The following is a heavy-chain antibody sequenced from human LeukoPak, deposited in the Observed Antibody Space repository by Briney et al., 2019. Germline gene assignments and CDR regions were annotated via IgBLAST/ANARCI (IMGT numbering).Heavy chain of an antibody. CDR1: GGSISTYY. CDR2: IDYSGST. J-gene: IGHJ5*02. Sequence: PSETLSLTCTVSGGSISTYYWSWIRQPPGKGLEWLGYIDYSGSTKYNPSLKGRVTMSIDTSENQFSVRLTSVTASDTAVYYCAKSTVRFDPWGQGIRVTVSS. CDR3: AKSTVRFDP. D-gene: IGHD4-11*01. V-gene: IGHV4-59*08.